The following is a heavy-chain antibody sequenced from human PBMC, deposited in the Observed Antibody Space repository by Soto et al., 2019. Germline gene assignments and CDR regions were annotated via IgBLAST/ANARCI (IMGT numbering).Heavy chain of an antibody. Sequence: EVQLVESEGGLVQPGGSLRISCAASGFTFSYYWMHWVRQAPGQGLVWVSRIHSDGSSTTYADSVKGRFTISRDNAKNTLYLQMNSLRAEDTAVYYCARGDRGAFDLWGQGTMVTVSS. CDR3: ARGDRGAFDL. D-gene: IGHD2-21*02. V-gene: IGHV3-74*01. CDR2: IHSDGSST. CDR1: GFTFSYYW. J-gene: IGHJ3*01.